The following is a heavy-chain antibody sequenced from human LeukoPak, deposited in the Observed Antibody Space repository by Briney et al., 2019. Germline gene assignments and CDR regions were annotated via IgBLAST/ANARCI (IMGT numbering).Heavy chain of an antibody. V-gene: IGHV4-34*01. Sequence: SETLSLTCAVYGGSFSGYYWSWIRQPPGKGLEWIGEINHSGSTNYNPSLKSRVTISVDTSKNQFSLKLSSVTAADTAVYYCARGFIVVVVAARFTYYYSMDVWGQGTTVTVSS. CDR3: ARGFIVVVVAARFTYYYSMDV. D-gene: IGHD2-15*01. CDR2: INHSGST. CDR1: GGSFSGYY. J-gene: IGHJ6*02.